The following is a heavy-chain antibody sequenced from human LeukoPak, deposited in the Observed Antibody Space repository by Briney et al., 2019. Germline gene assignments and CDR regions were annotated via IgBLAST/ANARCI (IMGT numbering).Heavy chain of an antibody. Sequence: ASVKVSCKASGYTFTSYGISWVPQAPGQGLEWMGWISTYNGNTTYAQKLQGRVTMTTNATTSRAYIELGRLRPDATAVYCCARDLWLSGFDYWGQGTLVTVSS. V-gene: IGHV1-18*01. CDR3: ARDLWLSGFDY. J-gene: IGHJ4*02. CDR1: GYTFTSYG. D-gene: IGHD2-21*01. CDR2: ISTYNGNT.